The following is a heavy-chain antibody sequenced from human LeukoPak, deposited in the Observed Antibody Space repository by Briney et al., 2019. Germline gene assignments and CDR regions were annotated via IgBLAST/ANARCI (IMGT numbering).Heavy chain of an antibody. J-gene: IGHJ3*02. D-gene: IGHD2-2*01. V-gene: IGHV5-51*01. CDR2: IYPGDSDT. CDR3: ARGIVVVPAAHDAFDI. CDR1: GYSFTSYW. Sequence: GESLKISCKGSGYSFTSYWIGWVRQMPGKGLEWMGIIYPGDSDTRYSPSFQGQVTISADKSISTAYLQWSSLKASDTAMCYCARGIVVVPAAHDAFDIWGQGTMVTVSS.